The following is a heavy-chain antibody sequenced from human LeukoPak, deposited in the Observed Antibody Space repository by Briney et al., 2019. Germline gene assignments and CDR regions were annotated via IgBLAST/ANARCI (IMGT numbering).Heavy chain of an antibody. Sequence: SQTLSLTRAVYGGSHSGYYWSGIRQPRGKGLEWIGENHYSGSTNYSPPIKSRVTVSVDTSKNQFSLKLSSVTAADTAVYYCARGVPRITIFGVVTGNWFDPWGQGTLVTVSS. D-gene: IGHD3-3*01. CDR3: ARGVPRITIFGVVTGNWFDP. V-gene: IGHV4-34*01. CDR2: NHYSGST. J-gene: IGHJ5*02. CDR1: GGSHSGYY.